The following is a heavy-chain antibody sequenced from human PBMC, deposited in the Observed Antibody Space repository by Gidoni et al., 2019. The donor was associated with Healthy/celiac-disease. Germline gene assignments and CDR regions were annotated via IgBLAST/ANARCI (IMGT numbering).Heavy chain of an antibody. CDR3: AKGLFYYFIVVVPANAGGMDV. Sequence: QVQLVESGGGVVQPGGSLRLSCAAYGFPFSSYGMPWVRQAPGKGLEWVAVIRYDGSNKYDADSGKGRFTISRDNSKNTLYLQMNSLRAEDTAVYYCAKGLFYYFIVVVPANAGGMDVWGQGTTVTVSS. CDR2: IRYDGSNK. J-gene: IGHJ6*02. CDR1: GFPFSSYG. D-gene: IGHD2-2*01. V-gene: IGHV3-30*02.